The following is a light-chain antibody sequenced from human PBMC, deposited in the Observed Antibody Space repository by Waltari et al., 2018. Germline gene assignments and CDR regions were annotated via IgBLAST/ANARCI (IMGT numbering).Light chain of an antibody. CDR3: CSYAGNYLRV. Sequence: QSALTQPRSVSGSPGQSVTLARPGTRSDVGYYNYVSWYQQPPGKAPQLMIYDVTERPSGVPDRFSGSKSGNTASLTISGLQAEDEADYYCCSYAGNYLRVFGGGTKLTVL. CDR2: DVT. V-gene: IGLV2-11*01. CDR1: RSDVGYYNY. J-gene: IGLJ2*01.